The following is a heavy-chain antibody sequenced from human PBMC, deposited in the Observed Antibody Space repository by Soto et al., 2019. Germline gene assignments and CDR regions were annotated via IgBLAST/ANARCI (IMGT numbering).Heavy chain of an antibody. Sequence: QMQLVQSGPEVKKPGTSVKVSCKASGFTFTSSAVQWVRQARGQRLEWIGWIVVGSGNTNYAQKFQERVTITRDMSTSTAYMELSSLRSEDTAAYYCAAVPYSSDLYYFDYWGQGTLVTVSS. CDR2: IVVGSGNT. V-gene: IGHV1-58*01. J-gene: IGHJ4*02. D-gene: IGHD6-19*01. CDR3: AAVPYSSDLYYFDY. CDR1: GFTFTSSA.